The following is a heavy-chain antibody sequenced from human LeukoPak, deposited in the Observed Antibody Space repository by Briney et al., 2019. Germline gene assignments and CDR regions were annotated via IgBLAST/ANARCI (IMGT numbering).Heavy chain of an antibody. D-gene: IGHD6-13*01. CDR1: GFTFSSYE. J-gene: IGHJ4*02. CDR2: ISSSGSTI. Sequence: GGSLRLSYAASGFTFSSYEMNWVRQAPGKGLEWVSYISSSGSTIYYADSVKGRFTISRDNAKNSLYLQMNSLRAEDTAVYYCARLGYSSSWYHDYWGQGTLVTVSS. CDR3: ARLGYSSSWYHDY. V-gene: IGHV3-48*03.